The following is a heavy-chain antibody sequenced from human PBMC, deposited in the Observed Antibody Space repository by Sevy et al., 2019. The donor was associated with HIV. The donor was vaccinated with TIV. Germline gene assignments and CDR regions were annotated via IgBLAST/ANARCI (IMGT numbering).Heavy chain of an antibody. V-gene: IGHV3-11*01. CDR1: GFTFSDYY. CDR2: ISSSGSTI. Sequence: GGSLRLSCAASGFTFSDYYMSWIRQAPGKGLEWVSYISSSGSTIYYADSVKGRFTISRDNAKNSLYLQMNSLRVEDTAVYYCARDRTPYYDILTGYHDAFDIWGQGTMVTVSS. CDR3: ARDRTPYYDILTGYHDAFDI. J-gene: IGHJ3*02. D-gene: IGHD3-9*01.